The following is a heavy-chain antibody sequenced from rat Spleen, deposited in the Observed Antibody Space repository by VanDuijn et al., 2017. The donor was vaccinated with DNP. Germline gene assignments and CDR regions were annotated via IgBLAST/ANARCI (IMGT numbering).Heavy chain of an antibody. J-gene: IGHJ3*01. D-gene: IGHD1-7*01. CDR1: GFTFSNYD. V-gene: IGHV5-27*01. CDR2: ISPSGGST. CDR3: TTEEDYGYNWFAY. Sequence: EVHLVESGGGLVQPGRSLKLSCVASGFTFSNYDMAWVRQAPTKGLAWVAAISPSGGSTYYRDSVKGRFTVSRDNTKSSLYLQMDSLRSEDTATYYCTTEEDYGYNWFAYWGQGTLVTVSS.